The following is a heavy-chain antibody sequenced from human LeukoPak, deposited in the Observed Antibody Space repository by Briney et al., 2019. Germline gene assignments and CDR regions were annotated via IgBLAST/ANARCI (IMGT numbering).Heavy chain of an antibody. D-gene: IGHD3-22*01. V-gene: IGHV3-23*01. Sequence: PGGSLRLSCAASGFTFSSYAMSWVRQAPGKGLEWVSAISGSGGSTYYADSVKGRFTISRDNSKNTLYLQMNSLRAEDTAVYYCARVSSDSSGFPYYFDYWGQGTLVTVSS. CDR3: ARVSSDSSGFPYYFDY. J-gene: IGHJ4*02. CDR1: GFTFSSYA. CDR2: ISGSGGST.